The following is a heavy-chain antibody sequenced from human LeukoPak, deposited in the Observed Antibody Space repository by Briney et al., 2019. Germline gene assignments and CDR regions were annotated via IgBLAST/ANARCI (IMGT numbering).Heavy chain of an antibody. V-gene: IGHV3-53*05. Sequence: GGSLRLSCAASGFTVSSNYMSWVRQAPGKGLEWVSVIYSGGSTYYADSVKGRFTISRDNSKNTLYLQMGSLRAEDMAVYYCFIGVRGRWGQGTLVTVSS. CDR3: FIGVRGR. CDR1: GFTVSSNY. CDR2: IYSGGST. J-gene: IGHJ1*01. D-gene: IGHD3-10*01.